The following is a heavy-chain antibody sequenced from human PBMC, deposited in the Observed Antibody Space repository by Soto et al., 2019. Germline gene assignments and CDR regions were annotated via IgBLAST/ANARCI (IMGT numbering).Heavy chain of an antibody. CDR3: ARDGGGSHYPFDY. D-gene: IGHD2-15*01. Sequence: EVQLVESGGGLVKPGGSLRLSCAASGFTFSSYSMNWVRQAPGKGLEWVSSISSSSSYIYYADSVKGRFTISRDNAKNSLYLQMNSLRAEDTAVYYCARDGGGSHYPFDYWGQGTLVTVSS. CDR2: ISSSSSYI. V-gene: IGHV3-21*01. J-gene: IGHJ4*02. CDR1: GFTFSSYS.